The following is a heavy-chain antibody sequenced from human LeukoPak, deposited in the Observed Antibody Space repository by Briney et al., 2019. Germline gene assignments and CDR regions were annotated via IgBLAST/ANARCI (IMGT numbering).Heavy chain of an antibody. V-gene: IGHV3-15*01. CDR1: GFTFSNAW. D-gene: IGHD6-19*01. J-gene: IGHJ4*02. CDR2: IKSKTDGCTT. Sequence: AGSLRLSSAASGFTFSNAWMSWVRQAPGKGLQSVGRIKSKTDGCTTDYAAPVKGRFTISRDDSKNTLYLQMNSLKTEDTAVYYCTTDRGGWYPPWRDYWGQGTLVTVSS. CDR3: TTDRGGWYPPWRDY.